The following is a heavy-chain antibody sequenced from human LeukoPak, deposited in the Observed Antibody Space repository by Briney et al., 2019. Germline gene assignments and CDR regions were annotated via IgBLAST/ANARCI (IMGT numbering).Heavy chain of an antibody. V-gene: IGHV4-59*01. Sequence: SETLSLTCTVSGGSLRSYYWSWIRQPPGKGLEWIGYIYYSGSAKYNPSLQSRVTRSVDTSKNQCSLKLSAVTAGDTAVYYCARAPGIAAAGTHFDFGGQGTLVTVSS. CDR2: IYYSGSA. CDR1: GGSLRSYY. D-gene: IGHD6-13*01. CDR3: ARAPGIAAAGTHFDF. J-gene: IGHJ4*02.